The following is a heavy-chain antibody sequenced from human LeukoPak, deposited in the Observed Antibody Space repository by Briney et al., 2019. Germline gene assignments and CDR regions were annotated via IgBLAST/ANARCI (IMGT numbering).Heavy chain of an antibody. D-gene: IGHD5-18*01. CDR2: ISGSGGST. CDR1: GLTFSSYA. V-gene: IGHV3-23*01. Sequence: PGGSLTLSCAASGLTFSSYAMSWVRQAPGKGLEWVSGISGSGGSTEYADSVKGRLTISRDNSKDTLYLQMNSLSAEDTAVYYCARLIGSVDTAVDYWGQGTLVTVSS. CDR3: ARLIGSVDTAVDY. J-gene: IGHJ4*02.